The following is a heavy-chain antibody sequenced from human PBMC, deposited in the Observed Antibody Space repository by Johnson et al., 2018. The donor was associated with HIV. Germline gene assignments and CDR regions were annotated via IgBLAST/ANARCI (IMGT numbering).Heavy chain of an antibody. CDR3: ARDGGGGALDI. V-gene: IGHV3-11*04. Sequence: QMQLVESGGGVVQPGGSLRLSCAASGFTFSDHYMTWIRQAPGKGLECISSISSSGRTTYYADSVKGRFTISRDNAKNSLYLQMNSLRAEDTAVYYCARDGGGGALDIWGQGTMVIVSS. J-gene: IGHJ3*02. D-gene: IGHD3-16*01. CDR1: GFTFSDHY. CDR2: ISSSGRTT.